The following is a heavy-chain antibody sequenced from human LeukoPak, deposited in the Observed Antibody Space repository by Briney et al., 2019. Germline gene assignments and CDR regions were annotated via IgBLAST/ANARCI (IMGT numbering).Heavy chain of an antibody. CDR2: INDRGST. D-gene: IGHD3-10*01. V-gene: IGHV4-34*01. CDR1: GGSYSGDY. Sequence: SETLSLTCAVYGGSYSGDYWSWIRQRPGEGLEWIGEINDRGSTNYNPSLKSRVAISADTSKKQFSMKLSSVTAADTAVYYCARSRAVVRGTPKGGMDVWGKGTTVTVSS. J-gene: IGHJ6*04. CDR3: ARSRAVVRGTPKGGMDV.